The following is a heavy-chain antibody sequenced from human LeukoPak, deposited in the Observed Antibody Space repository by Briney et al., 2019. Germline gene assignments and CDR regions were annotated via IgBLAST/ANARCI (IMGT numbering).Heavy chain of an antibody. Sequence: SQTLSLTCTVSGGSISSGSYYWSWIRQPAGKGLEWIGRIYTSGSTNYNPSLKSRVTMSVDTSKNQFSLKLSSVTAADTAVYYCARGQGSSYNWNYGFDYWGQGTLVTVSS. V-gene: IGHV4-61*02. CDR2: IYTSGST. CDR3: ARGQGSSYNWNYGFDY. CDR1: GGSISSGSYY. J-gene: IGHJ4*02. D-gene: IGHD1-7*01.